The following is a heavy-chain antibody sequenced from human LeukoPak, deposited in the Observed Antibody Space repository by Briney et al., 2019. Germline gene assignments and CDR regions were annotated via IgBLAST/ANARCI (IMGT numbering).Heavy chain of an antibody. CDR2: INGDGSST. CDR1: GFTLNNYW. J-gene: IGHJ4*02. D-gene: IGHD3-16*01. Sequence: GGSLRLSCAVSGFTLNNYWMHWVSQAPGKGLVWVSRINGDGSSTSYADSVKGRFTIPRDNAKHTVYLQMNSLRAEDTALYYCARDGGARFDYWGQGALVTVSS. V-gene: IGHV3-74*01. CDR3: ARDGGARFDY.